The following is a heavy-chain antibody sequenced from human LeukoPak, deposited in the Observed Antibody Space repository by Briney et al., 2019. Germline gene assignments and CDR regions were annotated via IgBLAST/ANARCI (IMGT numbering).Heavy chain of an antibody. CDR2: INPKRGDT. V-gene: IGHV1-2*02. Sequence: ASVKVSCKASGYTFTGYYMHWVRQAPGQGLEWMGWINPKRGDTNYAQKFQGRVTMTSDTSISTAYMELSRLRSDNTAVYYCARDLYGGTSATFDYWGQGTLVTVSS. CDR1: GYTFTGYY. CDR3: ARDLYGGTSATFDY. J-gene: IGHJ4*02. D-gene: IGHD4-23*01.